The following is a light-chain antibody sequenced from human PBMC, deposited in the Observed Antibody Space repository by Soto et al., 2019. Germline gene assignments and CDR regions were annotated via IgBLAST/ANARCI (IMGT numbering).Light chain of an antibody. CDR3: QQYNNWPFS. V-gene: IGKV3-20*01. Sequence: EIVMTQSPGTLSLSPGESATLSGTASQSVGSNFLAWYQHKPGRAPRLLIYGASTRAAGIPDRFSGSGSGTDFTLTISRLEPEDSAVYFCQQYNNWPFSFGQGTRLEIK. CDR2: GAS. J-gene: IGKJ5*01. CDR1: QSVGSNF.